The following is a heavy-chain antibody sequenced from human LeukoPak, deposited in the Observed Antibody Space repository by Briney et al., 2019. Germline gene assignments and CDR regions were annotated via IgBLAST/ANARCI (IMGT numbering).Heavy chain of an antibody. CDR3: ARQNPPGSKKGWFDL. J-gene: IGHJ5*02. CDR1: GGSINSYY. Sequence: PSETLSLTCTVSGGSINSYYWTWIRQPPGKGLEWIACIYYNGITNYKSSLESRLTISVDTSKNQFSLRLRSVTAADTAVYYCARQNPPGSKKGWFDLWGQGTLVTVSS. V-gene: IGHV4-59*08. CDR2: IYYNGIT. D-gene: IGHD6-25*01.